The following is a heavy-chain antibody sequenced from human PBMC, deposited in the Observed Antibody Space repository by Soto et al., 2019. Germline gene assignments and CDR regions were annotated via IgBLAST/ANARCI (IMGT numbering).Heavy chain of an antibody. Sequence: SETLSLTCTVSGGSISSYYWSWIRQPPGKGLEWIGYIYYSGSTNYNPSLKSRVTISVDTSKNQFSLKLSSVTAADTAVYYCARGGSGSYYEVSGYYYGMDVWGQGTTVTVSS. CDR2: IYYSGST. J-gene: IGHJ6*02. CDR1: GGSISSYY. CDR3: ARGGSGSYYEVSGYYYGMDV. D-gene: IGHD3-10*01. V-gene: IGHV4-59*01.